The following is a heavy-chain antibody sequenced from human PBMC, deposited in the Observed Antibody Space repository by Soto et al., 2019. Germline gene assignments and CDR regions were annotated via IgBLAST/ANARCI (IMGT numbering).Heavy chain of an antibody. CDR2: INPNSGGT. J-gene: IGHJ6*03. D-gene: IGHD4-17*01. CDR3: ARSAVHDYGDYVAPYYMDV. Sequence: ASVKVSCKASGYTFTGYYTHWVRQAPGQGLEWMGWINPNSGGTNYAQKFQGWVTMTRDTSISTAYMELSRLRSDDTAVYYCARSAVHDYGDYVAPYYMDVWGKGTTVTVSS. CDR1: GYTFTGYY. V-gene: IGHV1-2*04.